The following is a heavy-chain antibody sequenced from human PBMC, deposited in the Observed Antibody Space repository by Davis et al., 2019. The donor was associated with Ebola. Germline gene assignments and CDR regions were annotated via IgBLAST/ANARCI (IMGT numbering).Heavy chain of an antibody. CDR1: GFTFSSYS. CDR3: ARGLRITGTTWYYGMDV. Sequence: PGGSLRLSCAASGFTFSSYSMNWVRQAPGKGLEWVSYISSSGSTIYYADSVKGRFTISRDNAKNSLYLQMNSLRAEDTAVYYCARGLRITGTTWYYGMDVWGQGTTVTVSS. D-gene: IGHD1-20*01. CDR2: ISSSGSTI. V-gene: IGHV3-48*04. J-gene: IGHJ6*02.